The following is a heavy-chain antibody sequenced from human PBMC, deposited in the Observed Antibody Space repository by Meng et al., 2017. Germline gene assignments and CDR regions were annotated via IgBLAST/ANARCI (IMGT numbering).Heavy chain of an antibody. V-gene: IGHV1-2*06. CDR3: ARDLGGYCSSTSCYASNWFDP. J-gene: IGHJ5*02. D-gene: IGHD2-2*01. CDR2: INPNSGGT. CDR1: GYTFTGYY. Sequence: QVPLVRPGAGVNEPCASVMCPCKASGYTFTGYYMHWVRQAPGQGLEWMGRINPNSGGTNYAQKFQGRVTMTRDTSISTAYMELSRLRSDDTAEYYCARDLGGYCSSTSCYASNWFDPWGQGTLVTVSS.